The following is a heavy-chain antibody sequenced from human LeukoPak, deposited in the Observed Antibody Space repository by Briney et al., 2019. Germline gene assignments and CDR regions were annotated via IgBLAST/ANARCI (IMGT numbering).Heavy chain of an antibody. CDR2: IRHDGSNK. D-gene: IGHD3-9*01. CDR3: ARVEDYDILTGFDY. V-gene: IGHV3-30*02. J-gene: IGHJ4*02. CDR1: GFTFSSFG. Sequence: GGSLRLSCAASGFTFSSFGMHWVRQAPGKGLEWVAFIRHDGSNKYYADSVKGRFTISRDNSKNTVHLQMNSLRAEDTAVYYCARVEDYDILTGFDYWGQGTLVTVSS.